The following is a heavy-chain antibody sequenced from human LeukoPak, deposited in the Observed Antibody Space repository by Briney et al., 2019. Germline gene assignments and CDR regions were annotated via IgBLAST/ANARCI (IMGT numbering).Heavy chain of an antibody. Sequence: PSETLSLTCDVYGGPFSGNYWSWIRQPPGKGLEWIGEVNHTGSTNYNPSLKSRVTISVDTSKNQFSLELISVTAADTAVYYCARHAGTRLSAMVRGVPFDYWGQGTLVTVSS. V-gene: IGHV4-34*01. J-gene: IGHJ4*02. CDR3: ARHAGTRLSAMVRGVPFDY. CDR2: VNHTGST. D-gene: IGHD3-10*01. CDR1: GGPFSGNY.